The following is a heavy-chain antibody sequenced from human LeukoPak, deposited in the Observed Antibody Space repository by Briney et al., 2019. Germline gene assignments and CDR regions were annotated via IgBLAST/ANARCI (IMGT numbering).Heavy chain of an antibody. CDR3: ARAGCTNGVCLIDY. V-gene: IGHV3-21*01. D-gene: IGHD2-8*01. Sequence: PGGSLRLSCAASGFTFSSYSMNWVRQAPGKGLEWGSSISSSSSYIYYADSVKGRFTISRDNAKNSLYLQMNSLRAEDTAVYYCARAGCTNGVCLIDYWGQGTLVTVSS. J-gene: IGHJ4*02. CDR2: ISSSSSYI. CDR1: GFTFSSYS.